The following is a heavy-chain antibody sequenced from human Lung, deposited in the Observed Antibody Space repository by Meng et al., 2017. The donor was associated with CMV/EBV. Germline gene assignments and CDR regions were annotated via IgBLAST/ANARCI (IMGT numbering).Heavy chain of an antibody. J-gene: IGHJ4*02. Sequence: GESLKISCAASGFTFSSFTMNWVRQAPGKGLEWVSSISYTSHYIHYADSLKVRFTIARDNARNSLYLQMNSLRAEDTAVYYCAGSRSGRYSPFDYWGQGTLVTVSS. D-gene: IGHD6-19*01. CDR2: ISYTSHYI. CDR3: AGSRSGRYSPFDY. V-gene: IGHV3-21*01. CDR1: GFTFSSFT.